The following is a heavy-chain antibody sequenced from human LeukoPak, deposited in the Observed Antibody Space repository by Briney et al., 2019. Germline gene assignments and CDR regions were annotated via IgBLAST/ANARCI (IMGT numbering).Heavy chain of an antibody. Sequence: TSETLSLTCTVSGGSISSSSYYWGWIRQPPGKGLEWIGSIYYSGSTNYNPSLKSRVTISVDTSKNQFSLKLSSVTAADTAVYYCARHRGASTYYYDSSGYYYVPNWFDPWGQGTLVTVSS. CDR3: ARHRGASTYYYDSSGYYYVPNWFDP. J-gene: IGHJ5*02. D-gene: IGHD3-22*01. CDR1: GGSISSSSYY. V-gene: IGHV4-39*01. CDR2: IYYSGST.